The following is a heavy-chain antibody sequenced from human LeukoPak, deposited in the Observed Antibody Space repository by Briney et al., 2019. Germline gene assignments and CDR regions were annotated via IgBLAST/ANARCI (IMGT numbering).Heavy chain of an antibody. CDR1: GFTFSSYA. V-gene: IGHV3-23*01. CDR3: AKDPNYHNWEFDY. Sequence: PGGSLRLSCAASGFTFSSYAMSWVRQAPGKGLEWVSAISGSGGSAYYADSVKGRFTISRDNSKNTLYLQMNSLRAEDTAVYYCAKDPNYHNWEFDYWGQGTLVTVSS. D-gene: IGHD1-20*01. J-gene: IGHJ4*02. CDR2: ISGSGGSA.